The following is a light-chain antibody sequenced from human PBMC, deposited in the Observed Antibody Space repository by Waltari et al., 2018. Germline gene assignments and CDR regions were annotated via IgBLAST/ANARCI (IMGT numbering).Light chain of an antibody. V-gene: IGLV2-14*03. CDR2: DVN. J-gene: IGLJ3*02. CDR1: NNDAGAYNY. Sequence: QSALTQPASVSGSPGQSIIISCAGTNNDAGAYNYVSGFQHHPGKAPKLIIHDVNKRPSGVSSRFSASKSDNTASLTISGLQAEDEANYYCTSFRSGASWVFGGGTTLTVL. CDR3: TSFRSGASWV.